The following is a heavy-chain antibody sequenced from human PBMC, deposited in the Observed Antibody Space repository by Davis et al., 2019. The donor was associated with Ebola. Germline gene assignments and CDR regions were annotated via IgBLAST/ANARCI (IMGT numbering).Heavy chain of an antibody. Sequence: GESLKISCAASGFTISAYGMSWVRQAPGKGLEWVSAFSGSGGSTYYADSVKGRFTISRDNSKNTLYLQMNSLRAEDTAVYYCAKREEWSEPEVGCIAVAGGPDYWGQGTLVTVSS. J-gene: IGHJ4*02. CDR2: FSGSGGST. V-gene: IGHV3-23*01. CDR1: GFTISAYG. D-gene: IGHD6-19*01. CDR3: AKREEWSEPEVGCIAVAGGPDY.